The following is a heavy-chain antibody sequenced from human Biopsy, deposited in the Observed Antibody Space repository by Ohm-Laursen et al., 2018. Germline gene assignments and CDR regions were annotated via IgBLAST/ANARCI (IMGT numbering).Heavy chain of an antibody. D-gene: IGHD2-15*01. CDR2: INQAGTT. CDR3: GNEVHGRDY. V-gene: IGHV4-34*08. CDR1: GKTFSDYQ. J-gene: IGHJ4*02. Sequence: SDTLSLTCAVFGKTFSDYQWSWIRQPPGKGLEWIGQINQAGTTNYNPSHKSRVSISADASKYEFSLRLTSVTAAVTAVYLCGNEVHGRDYWGLGAQVTVSS.